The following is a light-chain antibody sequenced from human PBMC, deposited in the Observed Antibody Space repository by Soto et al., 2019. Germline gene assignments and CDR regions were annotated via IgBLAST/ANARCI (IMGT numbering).Light chain of an antibody. Sequence: DIQMTQSPSTLSASIGDRVTITCRTSQSVDSWLAWDQQKPGKAPKLLIYKASSLQTGVPSRFSGSGSGTEFTLTISSLQPDDFATYYCQHYNDYSRMFGQGTKVEIK. J-gene: IGKJ1*01. V-gene: IGKV1-5*03. CDR1: QSVDSW. CDR2: KAS. CDR3: QHYNDYSRM.